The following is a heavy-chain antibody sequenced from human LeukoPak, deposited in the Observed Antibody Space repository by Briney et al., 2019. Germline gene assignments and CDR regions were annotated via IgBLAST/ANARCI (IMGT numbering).Heavy chain of an antibody. CDR3: AGDQGSNPPPTDYMDV. Sequence: ASVKVSCKASGYTFTGNYMHWVRQAPGQGLEWMGWFNPDSGGTNYAQKFQGRVTMTRDTSISTAYMELSRLRSDDTAVYYCAGDQGSNPPPTDYMDVWGKGTTVTISS. CDR1: GYTFTGNY. CDR2: FNPDSGGT. J-gene: IGHJ6*03. D-gene: IGHD1-1*01. V-gene: IGHV1-2*02.